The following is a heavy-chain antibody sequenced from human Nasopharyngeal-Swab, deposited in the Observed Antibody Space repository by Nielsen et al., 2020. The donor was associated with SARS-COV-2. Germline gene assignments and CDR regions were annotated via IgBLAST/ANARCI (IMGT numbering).Heavy chain of an antibody. Sequence: GESLKISCAASGFTFNNYNFNWVRQAPGKGLEWVSSISSSSSYIYYADSVKGRFTISRDNAKNSLYLQMNSLRAEDTAMYYCARDGLDYDFWSAYFMDVWGQGTPVTVSS. V-gene: IGHV3-21*01. D-gene: IGHD3-3*01. CDR2: ISSSSSYI. J-gene: IGHJ6*02. CDR3: ARDGLDYDFWSAYFMDV. CDR1: GFTFNNYN.